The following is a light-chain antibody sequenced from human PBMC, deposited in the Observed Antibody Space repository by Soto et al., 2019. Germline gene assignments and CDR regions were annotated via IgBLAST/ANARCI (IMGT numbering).Light chain of an antibody. CDR3: CSYAASSTFYV. CDR2: EGN. V-gene: IGLV2-23*01. Sequence: QSALTQPASVSGSPGQSITISCTGTSSSVGSYNLVSWYQQHPGKAPKLMIYEGNKRPSGVSNRFSGSKSGNTASLTISGLQAEDEADYYCCSYAASSTFYVFGSGTKLTVL. CDR1: SSSVGSYNL. J-gene: IGLJ1*01.